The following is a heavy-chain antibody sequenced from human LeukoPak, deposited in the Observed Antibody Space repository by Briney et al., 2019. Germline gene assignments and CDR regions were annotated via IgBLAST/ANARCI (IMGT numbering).Heavy chain of an antibody. CDR3: ARGLWFGESRPYYYDY. D-gene: IGHD3-10*01. Sequence: SETLSLTCAVYGGSFSGYYWSWLRQPPGKGLEWIGEINDSGSTNYNPSLRSRVTISVDTSINQFSLKMRSVTAADTADYYCARGLWFGESRPYYYDYWGQGNLVTVST. V-gene: IGHV4-34*01. CDR1: GGSFSGYY. CDR2: INDSGST. J-gene: IGHJ4*02.